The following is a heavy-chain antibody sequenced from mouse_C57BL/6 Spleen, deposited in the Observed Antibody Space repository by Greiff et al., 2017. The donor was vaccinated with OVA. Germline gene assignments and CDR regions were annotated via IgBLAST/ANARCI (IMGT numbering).Heavy chain of an antibody. V-gene: IGHV2-2*01. Sequence: VKLVESGPGLVQPSQSLSITCTVSGFSLTSYGVHWVRQSPGKGLEWLGVIWSGGSTDYNAAFISRLSISKDNSKSQVFFKMNSLQADDTAIYYCARNPSIYYDYYLAYWGQGTLVTVSA. D-gene: IGHD2-4*01. J-gene: IGHJ3*01. CDR2: IWSGGST. CDR3: ARNPSIYYDYYLAY. CDR1: GFSLTSYG.